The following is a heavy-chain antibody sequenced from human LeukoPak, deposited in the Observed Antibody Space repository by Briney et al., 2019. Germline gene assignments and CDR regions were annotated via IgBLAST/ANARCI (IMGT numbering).Heavy chain of an antibody. V-gene: IGHV4-59*01. CDR1: GGSISGYY. CDR3: ARVGRGDYVWGSYTLDY. Sequence: SETLSLICSVSGGSISGYYLSWVRQFPGKGLEWIGYVHYTGKTNYNASLTGRVTISVDASNTQISLRLSSVTAADTAVYYCARVGRGDYVWGSYTLDYWGQGTLVTASS. D-gene: IGHD3-16*01. CDR2: VHYTGKT. J-gene: IGHJ4*02.